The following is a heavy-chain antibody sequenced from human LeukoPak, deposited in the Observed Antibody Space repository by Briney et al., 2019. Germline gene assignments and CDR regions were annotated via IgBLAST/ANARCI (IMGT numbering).Heavy chain of an antibody. Sequence: SETLSLTCAVYGGSFSGYYWSWIRQPPGKGLEWIGEINHSGSTNYNPSLKSRVTISVDTSKNQFSLKLSPVTAADTAVYYCASDEAVAGPIWGQGTMVTVSS. CDR1: GGSFSGYY. CDR2: INHSGST. V-gene: IGHV4-34*01. J-gene: IGHJ3*02. CDR3: ASDEAVAGPI. D-gene: IGHD6-19*01.